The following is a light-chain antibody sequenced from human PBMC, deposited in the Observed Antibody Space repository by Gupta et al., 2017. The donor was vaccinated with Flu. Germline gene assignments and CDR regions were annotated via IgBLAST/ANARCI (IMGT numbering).Light chain of an antibody. CDR2: DSS. CDR3: QHRINCQWT. CDR1: QSVSKY. Sequence: ENVLTHSPATLSLSPWERATLPCRTSQSVSKYLNWYQQKPGQTPRLLIYDSSTRATGIPARFGGSGGGKDFTLTISSLEPEVVAVYYCQHRINCQWTFGQGTKVEIK. V-gene: IGKV3-11*01. J-gene: IGKJ1*01.